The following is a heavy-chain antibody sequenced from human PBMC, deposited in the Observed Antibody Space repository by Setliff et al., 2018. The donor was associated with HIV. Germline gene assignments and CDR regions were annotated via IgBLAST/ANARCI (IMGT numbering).Heavy chain of an antibody. Sequence: SETLSLTCTVSGGSMSTYYWSWIRQPPGKGLEWIGYIYYSGSTNYNPSLTSRVTISVDTSRNQFSLKLTSVTAADTAIYYCARGVNFDYWGQGTQVTVSS. CDR3: ARGVNFDY. J-gene: IGHJ4*02. CDR2: IYYSGST. CDR1: GGSMSTYY. D-gene: IGHD3-3*01. V-gene: IGHV4-59*01.